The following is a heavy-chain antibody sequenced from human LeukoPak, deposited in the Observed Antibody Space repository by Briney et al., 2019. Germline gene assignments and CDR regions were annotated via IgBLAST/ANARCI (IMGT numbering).Heavy chain of an antibody. D-gene: IGHD1-26*01. CDR2: INPNSGGT. CDR1: GYTFTGYY. Sequence: GASVKVSCKASGYTFTGYYMHWVRQASGQGLEWMGWINPNSGGTNYAQKFQGRVTMTRDTSISTAYMELSRLRSDDTAVYYCARFRIVGATTQGFDYWGQGTLVTVSS. CDR3: ARFRIVGATTQGFDY. V-gene: IGHV1-2*02. J-gene: IGHJ4*02.